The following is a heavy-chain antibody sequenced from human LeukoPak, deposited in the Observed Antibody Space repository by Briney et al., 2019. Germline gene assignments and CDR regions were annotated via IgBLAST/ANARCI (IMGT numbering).Heavy chain of an antibody. Sequence: SETLSLTCAVYGGSFSGYYWSWIRQPPGKGLEWIGEIDHSGRTNSNLSLKSRVTISVDMSKNQFSLRLSSVTAADTTVYYCARKSIAVAGRKPYDYWDQGTLVTVSS. CDR1: GGSFSGYY. V-gene: IGHV4-34*01. CDR3: ARKSIAVAGRKPYDY. J-gene: IGHJ4*02. CDR2: IDHSGRT. D-gene: IGHD6-13*01.